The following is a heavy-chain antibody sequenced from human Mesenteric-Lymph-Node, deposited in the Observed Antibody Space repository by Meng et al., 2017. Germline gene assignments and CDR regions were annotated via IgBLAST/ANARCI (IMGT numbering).Heavy chain of an antibody. Sequence: GESLKISCAASGFTFSSYWMHWVRQAPGKGLVWVSRIKSDGSSTGYADSVKGRFTISRDNAKNLLYLQMNSLRVEDTAVYYCARASSSCGGDCYSANFDYWGQGTLVTVSS. CDR2: IKSDGSST. V-gene: IGHV3-74*01. CDR3: ARASSSCGGDCYSANFDY. J-gene: IGHJ4*02. D-gene: IGHD2-21*02. CDR1: GFTFSSYW.